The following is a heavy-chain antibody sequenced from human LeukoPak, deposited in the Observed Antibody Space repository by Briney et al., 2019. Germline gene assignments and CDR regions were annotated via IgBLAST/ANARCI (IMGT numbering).Heavy chain of an antibody. V-gene: IGHV4-4*07. Sequence: PSETLSLTCTVSGGAISSYYWSWIRQPAGKGLEWIGRIYTSGSTNYNPSLKSRVTMSVDTSKNQFSLKLSSVTAADTAVYYCARALGYCSGGSCSGWFDPWGQGTLVTVSS. CDR2: IYTSGST. D-gene: IGHD2-15*01. CDR3: ARALGYCSGGSCSGWFDP. J-gene: IGHJ5*02. CDR1: GGAISSYY.